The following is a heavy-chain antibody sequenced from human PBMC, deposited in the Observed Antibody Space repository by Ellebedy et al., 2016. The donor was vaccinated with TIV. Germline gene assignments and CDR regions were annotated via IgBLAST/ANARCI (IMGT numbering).Heavy chain of an antibody. CDR2: ISWNGGTI. CDR3: AKDRRYSYSPEY. CDR1: GFSFVDYA. V-gene: IGHV3-9*03. D-gene: IGHD6-13*01. J-gene: IGHJ4*02. Sequence: GESLKISCAASGFSFVDYAMHWVRQVPGKGLEWVSGISWNGGTIAYADSVKGRFTISRDNARNSLYLQMSSLRAEDMALYYCAKDRRYSYSPEYWGQGTLVTVSS.